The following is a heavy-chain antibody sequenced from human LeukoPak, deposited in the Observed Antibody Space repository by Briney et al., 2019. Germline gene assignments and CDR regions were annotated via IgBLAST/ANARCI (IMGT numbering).Heavy chain of an antibody. D-gene: IGHD1-26*01. CDR1: GFTFSSYG. Sequence: PGRSLRLSCAASGFTFSSYGMHWVRQAPGKGLEWVAVISYDGSNKYYADSAKGRFTISRDNSKNTLYLQMNSLRAEDTAVYYCAKDKEWELLFDYWGQGTLVTVSS. CDR3: AKDKEWELLFDY. CDR2: ISYDGSNK. J-gene: IGHJ4*02. V-gene: IGHV3-30*18.